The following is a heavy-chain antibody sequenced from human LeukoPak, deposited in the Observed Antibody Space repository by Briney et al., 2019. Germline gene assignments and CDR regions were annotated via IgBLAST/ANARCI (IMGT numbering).Heavy chain of an antibody. Sequence: PGGSLRLSCAASGFTFSSYSMNWVRQAPGKGLEWVSYISSSSSTIYYADSVKGRFTISRDNSKNTLYLQMSSLIPDDTAVYYCAKDRGTVPTKYFDDWGQETLVTVSS. J-gene: IGHJ4*02. V-gene: IGHV3-48*01. D-gene: IGHD1-14*01. CDR3: AKDRGTVPTKYFDD. CDR1: GFTFSSYS. CDR2: ISSSSSTI.